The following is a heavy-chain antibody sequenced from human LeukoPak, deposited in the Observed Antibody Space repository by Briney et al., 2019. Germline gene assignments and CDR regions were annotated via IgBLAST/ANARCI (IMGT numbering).Heavy chain of an antibody. Sequence: GGSLRLSCAASGFTFSSYAIHWVRQAPGKGLEYVSAISSNGRTTFYANSVKGRFVISRDNSKNTVYLQMGSLRGEDMAVYYCARGQISPPDYFDCWGQGTLVTVSS. CDR3: ARGQISPPDYFDC. CDR1: GFTFSSYA. CDR2: ISSNGRTT. V-gene: IGHV3-64*01. D-gene: IGHD2/OR15-2a*01. J-gene: IGHJ4*02.